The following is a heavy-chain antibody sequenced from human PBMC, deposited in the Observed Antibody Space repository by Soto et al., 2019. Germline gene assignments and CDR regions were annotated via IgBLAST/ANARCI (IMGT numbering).Heavy chain of an antibody. V-gene: IGHV3-48*02. J-gene: IGHJ4*02. CDR2: SSPRGDTI. D-gene: IGHD6-19*01. CDR1: GFSLANYP. CDR3: AKGPHTNVGWPYYFES. Sequence: AGSLRLSCVASGFSLANYPMNWVRQTPGKGLEWISYSSPRGDTIYYADSVEGRFTISRDNARNSLSLHMSSLRDEDSALYYCAKGPHTNVGWPYYFESWGQGVTVTVSS.